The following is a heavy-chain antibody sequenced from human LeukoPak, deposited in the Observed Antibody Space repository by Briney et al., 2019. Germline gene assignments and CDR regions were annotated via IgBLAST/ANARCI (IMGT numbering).Heavy chain of an antibody. J-gene: IGHJ4*02. CDR1: GFTFSSYA. D-gene: IGHD6-19*01. Sequence: GGSLRLSCAASGFTFSSYAMHWVRQAPGKGLEWVSLISGPGISTYYADSVRGRFTISRDNSKNTLYLEMDSLRAEDTAVYYCAKEATLGSAVSGLDYFDNWGQGTLVTVSS. V-gene: IGHV3-23*01. CDR3: AKEATLGSAVSGLDYFDN. CDR2: ISGPGIST.